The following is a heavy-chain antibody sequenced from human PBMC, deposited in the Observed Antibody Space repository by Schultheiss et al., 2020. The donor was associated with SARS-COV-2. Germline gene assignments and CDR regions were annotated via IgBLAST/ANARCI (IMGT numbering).Heavy chain of an antibody. V-gene: IGHV5-51*01. CDR3: ARGYCSGGSCYFPDAFDI. D-gene: IGHD2-15*01. J-gene: IGHJ3*02. Sequence: GESLKISCKGSGYSFTSYWIGWVRQMPGKGLEWMGIIYPGDSDTRYSPSFQGQVTISADKSISTAYLQWSSLKASDTAMYYCARGYCSGGSCYFPDAFDIWGQGTMVTVSS. CDR1: GYSFTSYW. CDR2: IYPGDSDT.